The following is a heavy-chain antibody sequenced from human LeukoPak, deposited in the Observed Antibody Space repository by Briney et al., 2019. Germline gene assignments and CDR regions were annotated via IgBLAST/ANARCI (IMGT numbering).Heavy chain of an antibody. CDR1: GYTFTGYY. Sequence: GASVKVSCKASGYTFTGYYIHWVRQAPGQGLEWMGWINPNSGGTKYAQKFQGRVTMTRDTSISTAYMELSRLRSDDTAVYYCARMGPIVVVTATEGRAFDIWGQGTMVTVSS. V-gene: IGHV1-2*02. D-gene: IGHD2-21*02. CDR2: INPNSGGT. CDR3: ARMGPIVVVTATEGRAFDI. J-gene: IGHJ3*02.